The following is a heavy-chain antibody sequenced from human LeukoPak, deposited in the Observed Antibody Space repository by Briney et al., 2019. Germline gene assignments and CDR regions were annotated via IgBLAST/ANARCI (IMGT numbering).Heavy chain of an antibody. CDR3: ARDPAGTSKYYYYYYGMDV. V-gene: IGHV1-2*02. CDR2: INPNSGGT. J-gene: IGHJ6*02. Sequence: GASVKVSCKASGYTFTGYYMHWVRQAPGQGLEWMGWINPNSGGTNYAQKFQGRVTMTRDTSISTAYMELSRLRSDDTAVYSCARDPAGTSKYYYYYYGMDVWGQGTTVTVSS. CDR1: GYTFTGYY. D-gene: IGHD1-1*01.